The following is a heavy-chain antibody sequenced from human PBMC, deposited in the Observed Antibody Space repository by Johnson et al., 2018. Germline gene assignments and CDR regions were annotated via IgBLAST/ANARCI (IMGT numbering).Heavy chain of an antibody. V-gene: IGHV3-9*01. D-gene: IGHD1-26*01. Sequence: VQLVQSGGGLVQPGRSLRLSCAASGFTFDDYAMHWVRQAPGKGLEWVSGISWNSGTIAYADSVKGRFTISRDNAKNSLYLQMNSLSAEDTAVYYCAKDKVTGGTYSEPRGSYYYYYYMDVWGKGTTVTVSS. J-gene: IGHJ6*03. CDR3: AKDKVTGGTYSEPRGSYYYYYYMDV. CDR1: GFTFDDYA. CDR2: ISWNSGTI.